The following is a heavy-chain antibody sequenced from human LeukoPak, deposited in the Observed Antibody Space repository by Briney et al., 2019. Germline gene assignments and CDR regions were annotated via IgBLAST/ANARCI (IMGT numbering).Heavy chain of an antibody. J-gene: IGHJ4*02. CDR1: GYTFTSYY. CDR2: IIPILGIA. D-gene: IGHD4-17*01. CDR3: AGTYDYGDYGAFDY. Sequence: SVKVSCKASGYTFTSYYMHWVRQAPGQGLEWMGRIIPILGIANYAQKFQGRVTITADKSTSTAYMELSSLRSEDTAVYYCAGTYDYGDYGAFDYWGQGTLVTVSS. V-gene: IGHV1-69*02.